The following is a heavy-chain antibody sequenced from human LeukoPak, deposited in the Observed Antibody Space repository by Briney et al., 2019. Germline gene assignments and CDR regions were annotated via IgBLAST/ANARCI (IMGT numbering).Heavy chain of an antibody. CDR2: IYYSGST. J-gene: IGHJ4*02. D-gene: IGHD6-19*01. V-gene: IGHV4-39*07. CDR3: ARRYSSGWYQRYYFDY. Sequence: SETLSLTCTVSGDSISTSSYYWGWIRQPPGKGLEWIGSIYYSGSTYYNPSLKSRVTISVDASKNQFSLTLNSVTAADTAVYYCARRYSSGWYQRYYFDYWGQGTLVTVSS. CDR1: GDSISTSSYY.